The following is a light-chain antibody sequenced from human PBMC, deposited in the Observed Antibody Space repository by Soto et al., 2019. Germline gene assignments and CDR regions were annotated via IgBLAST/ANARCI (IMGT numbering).Light chain of an antibody. CDR3: QQSYKTPLT. CDR1: QNINNY. CDR2: DVF. V-gene: IGKV1-39*01. J-gene: IGKJ4*01. Sequence: DIQMTQSPSSLSASVGDRVTITCRASQNINNYLNWYQHKPGQAPKVLIYDVFTLQSGVPSRFSGSGSGTFFTLTISSLQPEDFATYYCQQSYKTPLTLGGGTKVDIK.